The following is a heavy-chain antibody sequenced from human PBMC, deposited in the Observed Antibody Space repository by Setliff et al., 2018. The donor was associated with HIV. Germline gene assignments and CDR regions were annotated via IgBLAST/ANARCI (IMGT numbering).Heavy chain of an antibody. D-gene: IGHD4-17*01. CDR3: ARSPYGDYGLDY. CDR1: GFTFSSFW. J-gene: IGHJ4*02. Sequence: LRLSCAASGFTFSSFWMSWVRQAPGQGLEWAASIKSDGSDKLYVDSVKGRFTISRDNAKNSLYLQMNTLRAEDTAVYFCARSPYGDYGLDYWGQGTLVTVSS. V-gene: IGHV3-7*02. CDR2: IKSDGSDK.